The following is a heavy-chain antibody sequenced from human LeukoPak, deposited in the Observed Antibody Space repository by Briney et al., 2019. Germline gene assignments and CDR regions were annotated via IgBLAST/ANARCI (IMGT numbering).Heavy chain of an antibody. CDR2: IKSKTDGGTT. Sequence: PGRSLRLSCAASGFTFSNAWMSWVRQAPGKGLEWVGRIKSKTDGGTTDYAAPVKGRFTISRDDSKNTLYLQMNSLKTEDTAVYYCTTTNRDYYGSGSYYRGYYFDYWGQGTLVTVSS. V-gene: IGHV3-15*01. J-gene: IGHJ4*02. CDR1: GFTFSNAW. D-gene: IGHD3-10*01. CDR3: TTTNRDYYGSGSYYRGYYFDY.